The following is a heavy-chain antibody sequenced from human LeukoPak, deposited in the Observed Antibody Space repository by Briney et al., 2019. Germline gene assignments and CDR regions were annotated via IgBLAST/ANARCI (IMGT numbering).Heavy chain of an antibody. Sequence: PGGSLRRSCAASGFTFSSYAMSWVRQAPGKGLEWVSPISGSGGSTYYADSVKGRFTISRDNSKNTLFLQMNSLRAEDTAVYYCAKEGSGSGSAKYMDVWGKGTTVTVSS. CDR2: ISGSGGST. J-gene: IGHJ6*03. D-gene: IGHD3-10*01. V-gene: IGHV3-23*01. CDR3: AKEGSGSGSAKYMDV. CDR1: GFTFSSYA.